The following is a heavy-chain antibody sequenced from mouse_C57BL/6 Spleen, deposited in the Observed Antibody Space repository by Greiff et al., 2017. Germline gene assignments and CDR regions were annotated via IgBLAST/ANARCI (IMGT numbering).Heavy chain of an antibody. CDR3: AREGDYAVGYWYFDG. D-gene: IGHD2-4*01. J-gene: IGHJ1*03. CDR1: GYTFTSYW. CDR2: IYPGSGST. Sequence: QVQLQQPGAELVKPGASVKMSCKASGYTFTSYWITWVKQRPGQGLEWIGDIYPGSGSTNYNEKFKSKATLTVDTSSSTAYMQLSSLTSEDSAVYYCAREGDYAVGYWYFDGWGTGTTVTVSS. V-gene: IGHV1-55*01.